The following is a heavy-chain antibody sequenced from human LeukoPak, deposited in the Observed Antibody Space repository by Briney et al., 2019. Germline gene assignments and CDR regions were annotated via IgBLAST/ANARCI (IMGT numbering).Heavy chain of an antibody. CDR1: RFSVRNKY. V-gene: IGHV3-53*01. CDR2: IYSGSTT. J-gene: IGHJ4*02. CDR3: ATSRDGYIPDY. D-gene: IGHD5-24*01. Sequence: GGSLRLSCAASRFSVRNKYMAWVRQAPGTGLAWVSVIYSGSTTMYADSVKGRFTISRDNSKNTLYLQLNSLRTEDTAVYFCATSRDGYIPDYWGQGTLVTVSS.